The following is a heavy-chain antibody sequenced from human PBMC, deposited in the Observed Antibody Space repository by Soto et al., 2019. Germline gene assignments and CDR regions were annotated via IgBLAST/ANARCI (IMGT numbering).Heavy chain of an antibody. J-gene: IGHJ4*02. D-gene: IGHD6-19*01. CDR3: ATGRGPRRQWLIGPFDY. CDR2: ISYDGTKT. V-gene: IGHV3-30*03. Sequence: QVQLVESGGGVVQPGRSLRVSCAASGFTFSIYAMHWVRQAPGTGLEWVAVISYDGTKTYYADSVKGRFTISRDNSKNTVYLQMNSLRDEDTAVYYCATGRGPRRQWLIGPFDYWGQGTLVTVSP. CDR1: GFTFSIYA.